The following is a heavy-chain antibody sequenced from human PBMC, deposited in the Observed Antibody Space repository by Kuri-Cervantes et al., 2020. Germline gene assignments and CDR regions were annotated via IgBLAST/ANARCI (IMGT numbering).Heavy chain of an antibody. Sequence: GSLRLSCTVSGGSISSSYWSWIRQPPGKELEWIGYIYTSGSTNYNPSLKSRVTISVDTSKNQFSLKLSSVTAADTAVYYCAIVRNYYDSSGQLNWFDPWGQGTLVTVSS. D-gene: IGHD3-22*01. V-gene: IGHV4-4*08. J-gene: IGHJ5*02. CDR3: AIVRNYYDSSGQLNWFDP. CDR2: IYTSGST. CDR1: GGSISSSY.